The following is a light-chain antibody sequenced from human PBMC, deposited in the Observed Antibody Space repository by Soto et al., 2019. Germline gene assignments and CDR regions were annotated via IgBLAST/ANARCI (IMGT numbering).Light chain of an antibody. Sequence: EIVLTQSPATLSLSPGERATLSCRASQSVSSDLVWYQQKPGQAPRLLIYDATNRATGIPDRFSGSGSGTDFTLTISSLEPEDFAVYYCQQRSNWPRSFGQGTRLEMK. V-gene: IGKV3-11*01. CDR2: DAT. J-gene: IGKJ5*01. CDR3: QQRSNWPRS. CDR1: QSVSSD.